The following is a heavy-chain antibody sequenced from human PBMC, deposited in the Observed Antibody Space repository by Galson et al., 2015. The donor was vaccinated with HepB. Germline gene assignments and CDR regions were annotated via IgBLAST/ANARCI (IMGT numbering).Heavy chain of an antibody. CDR2: FDPEDGET. Sequence: SCAASGFTFSSYAISWVRQAPGQGLEWMGGFDPEDGETIYAQKFQGRVTMTEDTSTDTAYMELSSLRSEDTAVYYCATEGSGFDYWGQGTLVTVSS. J-gene: IGHJ4*02. CDR1: GFTFSSYA. D-gene: IGHD3-10*01. V-gene: IGHV1-24*01. CDR3: ATEGSGFDY.